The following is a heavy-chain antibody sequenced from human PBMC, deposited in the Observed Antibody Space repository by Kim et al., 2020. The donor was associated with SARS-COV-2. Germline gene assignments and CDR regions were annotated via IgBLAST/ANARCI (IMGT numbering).Heavy chain of an antibody. V-gene: IGHV3-23*03. J-gene: IGHJ3*02. CDR2: IYSGGSST. D-gene: IGHD3-22*01. CDR1: GFTFSSYA. CDR3: AKVGVGSSGYYYFDAFDI. Sequence: GGSLRLSCAASGFTFSSYAMSWVRQAPGKGLEWVSVIYSGGSSTYYADSVKGRFTISRDNSKNTLYLQMNSLRAEDTAVYYCAKVGVGSSGYYYFDAFDIWGQGTMVTVSS.